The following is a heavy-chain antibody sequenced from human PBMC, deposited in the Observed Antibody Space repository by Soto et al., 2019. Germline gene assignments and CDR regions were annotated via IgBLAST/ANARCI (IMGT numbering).Heavy chain of an antibody. J-gene: IGHJ3*02. Sequence: QVQLVQSGAEVKKPGSSVKVSCKASGGTFSSYAISWVRQAPGQGLEWMGGIIPIFGTANYSPKYRGRVTITADESTSTSYMELSSLRSEDTAVYYCARVVTPIRAFDIWGQGTMVTVSS. D-gene: IGHD2-21*02. CDR3: ARVVTPIRAFDI. V-gene: IGHV1-69*01. CDR1: GGTFSSYA. CDR2: IIPIFGTA.